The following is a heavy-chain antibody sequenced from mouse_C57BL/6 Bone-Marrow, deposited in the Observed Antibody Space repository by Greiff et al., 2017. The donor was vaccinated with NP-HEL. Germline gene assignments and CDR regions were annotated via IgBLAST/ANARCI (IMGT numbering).Heavy chain of an antibody. Sequence: QVQLKESGPELVKPGASVKLSCKASGYTFTSYDINWVKQRPGQGLEWIGWIYPRDGSTKYNEKFKGKATLTVDTSSSTAYMELHSLTSEDSAVYFCAALYSHSFSDYWGQGTSVTVSS. D-gene: IGHD2-12*01. CDR2: IYPRDGST. V-gene: IGHV1-85*01. J-gene: IGHJ4*01. CDR3: AALYSHSFSDY. CDR1: GYTFTSYD.